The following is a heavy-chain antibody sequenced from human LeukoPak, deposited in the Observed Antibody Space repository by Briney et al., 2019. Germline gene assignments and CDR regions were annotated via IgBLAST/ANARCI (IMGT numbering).Heavy chain of an antibody. CDR1: GFTFSSYS. CDR2: ISRSSSTI. CDR3: ARDPYSSSSFDY. V-gene: IGHV3-48*01. D-gene: IGHD6-6*01. Sequence: GGSLRLSCAASGFTFSSYSMNWVRQAPGRGLEWVSYISRSSSTIYYADSVKGRFTISRDNAKNSVYLQMNSLRAEDTAVYYCARDPYSSSSFDYWGQGTLVTVSS. J-gene: IGHJ4*02.